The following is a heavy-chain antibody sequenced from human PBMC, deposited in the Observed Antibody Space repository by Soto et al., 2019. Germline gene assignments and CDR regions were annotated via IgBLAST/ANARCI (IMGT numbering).Heavy chain of an antibody. V-gene: IGHV1-18*01. CDR3: ARSADSSSSRGYFDY. Sequence: VSVKVSCKASGYTFTSYGISWVRQAPGQGLEWMGWISAYNGNTNYAQKLQGRVTMTTDTSTSTAYMELRSLRSDDTAVYYCARSADSSSSRGYFDYWGQGTLVTVSS. J-gene: IGHJ4*02. CDR2: ISAYNGNT. CDR1: GYTFTSYG. D-gene: IGHD6-6*01.